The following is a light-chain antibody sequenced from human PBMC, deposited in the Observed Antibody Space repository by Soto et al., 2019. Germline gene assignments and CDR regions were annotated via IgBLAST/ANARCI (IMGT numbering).Light chain of an antibody. Sequence: DIVMTQSPDSLAVSLGERATINCKSSQSVLYNSNNKNYLAWYQQKPGQPPKLLIYWASTRESGVPDRFSGSGSETDFTLTIRSLQAEDVAVYYCQQYYSTPYTFGQGSKLEIK. CDR2: WAS. CDR1: QSVLYNSNNKNY. J-gene: IGKJ2*01. V-gene: IGKV4-1*01. CDR3: QQYYSTPYT.